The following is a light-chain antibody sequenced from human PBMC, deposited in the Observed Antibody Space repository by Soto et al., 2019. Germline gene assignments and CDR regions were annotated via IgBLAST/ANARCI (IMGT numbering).Light chain of an antibody. V-gene: IGKV3-15*01. CDR3: QQYDRSPRT. Sequence: EIVMTQSPATLSLSPGERATLSCRASQSVNSNLAWYQHKAGQAPRLLIYGTSTRATGIPARFSGSGSGTDFTLTISRLEPEDFAVYYCQQYDRSPRTFGQGTKVDIK. J-gene: IGKJ1*01. CDR1: QSVNSN. CDR2: GTS.